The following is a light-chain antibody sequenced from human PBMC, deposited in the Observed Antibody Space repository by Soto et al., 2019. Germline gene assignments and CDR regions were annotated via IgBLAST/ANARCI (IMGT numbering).Light chain of an antibody. CDR3: SSYAGNNFWV. V-gene: IGLV2-8*01. CDR1: NRDIAASNY. Sequence: QSALTQPPTASGSPGQSVTISCTETNRDIAASNYVSWYQQHPGKPPKLIIFEVTKRPSGVPDRFSGSKSGTTASLTVAGLRAEDEADYYCSSYAGNNFWVFGGGTKLTVL. CDR2: EVT. J-gene: IGLJ3*02.